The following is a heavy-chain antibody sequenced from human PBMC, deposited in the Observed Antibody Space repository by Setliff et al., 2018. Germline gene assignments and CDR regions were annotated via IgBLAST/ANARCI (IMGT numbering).Heavy chain of an antibody. J-gene: IGHJ6*03. Sequence: SETLSLTCTVSGVSVGNSHYYWSWIRQPAGKGLEWIGRIYTTWSTSYNPSLKSRVTISLDTSKSQFFLKLNSVTAADTGVYYCARMTGFAYMDVWGKGTPVTVSS. V-gene: IGHV4-61*02. CDR2: IYTTWST. CDR3: ARMTGFAYMDV. CDR1: GVSVGNSHYY.